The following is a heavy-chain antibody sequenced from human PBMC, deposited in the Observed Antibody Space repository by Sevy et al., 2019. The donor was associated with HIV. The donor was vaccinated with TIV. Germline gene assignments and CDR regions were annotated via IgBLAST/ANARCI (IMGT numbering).Heavy chain of an antibody. CDR3: AKDLAYESSGYHDY. J-gene: IGHJ4*02. D-gene: IGHD3-22*01. Sequence: GGSLRLSCSASGFTFRSYAMNWVRQAPGKGLEGVSAITGNGGSTYYADSVKGRFTISRDNSKSTLYLQMNSLRAEDTALYYCAKDLAYESSGYHDYWGQGTLVTVSS. CDR1: GFTFRSYA. V-gene: IGHV3-23*01. CDR2: ITGNGGST.